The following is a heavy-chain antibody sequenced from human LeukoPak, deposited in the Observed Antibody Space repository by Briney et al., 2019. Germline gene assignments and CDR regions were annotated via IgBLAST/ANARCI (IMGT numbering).Heavy chain of an antibody. CDR1: GGSISSYY. CDR3: ARHADYSNWFDP. V-gene: IGHV4-59*08. J-gene: IGHJ5*02. Sequence: PSETLSLTCTVSGGSISSYYWSWIRQPPGKGLEWIGSIYHSGSTYYNPSLKSRVTISVDTSKNRFSLKLSSVTAADTAVYYCARHADYSNWFDPWGQGTLVTVSS. CDR2: IYHSGST. D-gene: IGHD4-11*01.